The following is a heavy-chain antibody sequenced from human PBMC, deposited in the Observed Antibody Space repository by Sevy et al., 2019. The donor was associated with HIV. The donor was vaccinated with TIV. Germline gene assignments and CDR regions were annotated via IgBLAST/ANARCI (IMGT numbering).Heavy chain of an antibody. CDR1: GFTFSSYA. D-gene: IGHD5-12*01. CDR3: AKPPRGPYYYYGMDV. J-gene: IGHJ6*02. Sequence: GGSLRLSCAASGFTFSSYAMSWVRQAPGKGLEWVSVISGSGGSTYYADSVKGRFTFSRDNSKNTLYLQMNSLRAEDTAVYYCAKPPRGPYYYYGMDVWGQGTTVTFSS. V-gene: IGHV3-23*01. CDR2: ISGSGGST.